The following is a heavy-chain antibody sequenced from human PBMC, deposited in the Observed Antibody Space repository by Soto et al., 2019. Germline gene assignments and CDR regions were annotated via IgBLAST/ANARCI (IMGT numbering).Heavy chain of an antibody. CDR1: GGSISSSSYY. D-gene: IGHD3-16*02. CDR3: ARWENYDYVWESYRFHYFDY. V-gene: IGHV4-39*01. J-gene: IGHJ4*02. Sequence: SETLSLTCTVSGGSISSSSYYWGWIRQPPGKGLEWIGSIYYSGSTYYNPSLKSRVTISVDTSKNQFSLKLSSVTAADTAVYYCARWENYDYVWESYRFHYFDYWGQGTLVTVSS. CDR2: IYYSGST.